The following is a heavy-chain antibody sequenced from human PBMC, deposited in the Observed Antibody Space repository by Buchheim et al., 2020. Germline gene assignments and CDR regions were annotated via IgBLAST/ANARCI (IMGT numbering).Heavy chain of an antibody. D-gene: IGHD3-16*01. CDR2: INPSGGST. CDR3: ATGRHWERGQIYYYYGMDV. J-gene: IGHJ6*02. Sequence: QVQLVQSGAEVKKPGASVKVSCKASGYTFTSYYMHWVRQAPGQGLEWMGIINPSGGSTSYAQKFQGRVTMTRDTSTSTVYMELSSLRSENTAVYYCATGRHWERGQIYYYYGMDVWGQGTT. V-gene: IGHV1-46*01. CDR1: GYTFTSYY.